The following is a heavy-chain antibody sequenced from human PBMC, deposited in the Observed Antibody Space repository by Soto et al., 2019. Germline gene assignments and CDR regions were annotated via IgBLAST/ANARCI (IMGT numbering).Heavy chain of an antibody. J-gene: IGHJ4*02. Sequence: QVQLVESGGGVVQPGRSLRLSCAASGFTFSSYGMHWVRQAPGKGLEWVTFIWYDGTKKYYSDSVKGRFTISRDNSMNTVFLQMNSLRAEDTAVYYCARDRGITWRGNYFDYWGQGTLVTVSS. CDR1: GFTFSSYG. V-gene: IGHV3-33*01. CDR3: ARDRGITWRGNYFDY. CDR2: IWYDGTKK. D-gene: IGHD1-1*01.